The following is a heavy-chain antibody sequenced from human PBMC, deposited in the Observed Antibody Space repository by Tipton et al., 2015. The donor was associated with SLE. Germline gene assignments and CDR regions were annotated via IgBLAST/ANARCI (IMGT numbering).Heavy chain of an antibody. CDR3: AKGFIAAAGRGGDY. J-gene: IGHJ4*02. D-gene: IGHD6-13*01. CDR1: GFTFSSYG. V-gene: IGHV3-30*02. Sequence: SLRLSCAASGFTFSSYGMHWVRQAPGKGLEWVAFIRYDGSNKYYADSVKGRSTISRDNSKNTLYLQMNSLRAEDTAVYYCAKGFIAAAGRGGDYWGQGTLVTVSS. CDR2: IRYDGSNK.